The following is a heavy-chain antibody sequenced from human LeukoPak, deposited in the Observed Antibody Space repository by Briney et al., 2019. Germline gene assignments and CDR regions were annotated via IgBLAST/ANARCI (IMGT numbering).Heavy chain of an antibody. CDR1: GGSFSGYY. V-gene: IGHV3-53*01. D-gene: IGHD6-6*01. J-gene: IGHJ4*02. CDR3: AGRARRGYYFDY. CDR2: IYSGSST. Sequence: ETLSLTCAVYGGSFSGYYWSWVRQAPGKGLEWVSVIYSGSSTYYADSVKGRFTISRDNSKNTLYLQMNSLRAEDTAVYYCAGRARRGYYFDYWGQGTLVTVSS.